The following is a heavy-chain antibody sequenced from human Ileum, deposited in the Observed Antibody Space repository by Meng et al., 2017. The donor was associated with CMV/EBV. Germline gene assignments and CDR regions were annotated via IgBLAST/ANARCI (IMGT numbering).Heavy chain of an antibody. J-gene: IGHJ5*02. CDR3: AKEEDTSMVGVNWFDP. V-gene: IGHV1-69*12. Sequence: QGHLVQSGAEVEKPGSSVKVSCKASGGSLNSFSITWVRQAPGQGLEWMGGILPLFNISYYAQSFQGRIIITADESTSTVYMEVGGLRPEDTAMYYCAKEEDTSMVGVNWFDPWGQGTLVTVS. CDR1: GGSLNSFS. CDR2: ILPLFNIS. D-gene: IGHD5-18*01.